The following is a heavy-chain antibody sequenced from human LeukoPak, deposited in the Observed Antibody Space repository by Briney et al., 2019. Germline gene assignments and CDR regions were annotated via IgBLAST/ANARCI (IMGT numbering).Heavy chain of an antibody. J-gene: IGHJ4*02. Sequence: KTSETLSLTCTVSGGSISSHYWSWIRQPPGKGLEWIGYIYYSGSTNYNPSLKSRVTISVDTSKNQFSLKLSSVTAADTAVYYCARAEYYDSSGYHNWGQGNLVTVSS. CDR2: IYYSGST. CDR3: ARAEYYDSSGYHN. V-gene: IGHV4-59*11. D-gene: IGHD3-22*01. CDR1: GGSISSHY.